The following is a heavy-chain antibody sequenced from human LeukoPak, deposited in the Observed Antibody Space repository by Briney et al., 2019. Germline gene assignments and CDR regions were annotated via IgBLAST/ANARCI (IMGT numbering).Heavy chain of an antibody. D-gene: IGHD1-14*01. CDR3: AREVGGIFDY. V-gene: IGHV3-23*01. Sequence: GGSLTLLCTASGLNHNIYDMQWPPHARGEGLEWVSGISNSGGRTSHAESVKGRFTISRDNSKNTLYLQMNSLRAEDTAVYYCAREVGGIFDYWGQGTLVTVSS. CDR1: GLNHNIYD. J-gene: IGHJ4*02. CDR2: ISNSGGRT.